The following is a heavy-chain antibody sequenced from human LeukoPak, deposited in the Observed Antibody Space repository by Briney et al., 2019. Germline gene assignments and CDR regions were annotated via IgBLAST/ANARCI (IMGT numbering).Heavy chain of an antibody. Sequence: PGGSLRLSCAASGFTFSSSEMNWVRQAPGKGLEWVSYISLSGNTIYYADSVEGRFTISRDNARNSLYLQLNSLRAEDTAVYYCARTWNRGFDYWGQGTLVTVSS. CDR1: GFTFSSSE. D-gene: IGHD1/OR15-1a*01. CDR2: ISLSGNTI. J-gene: IGHJ4*02. V-gene: IGHV3-48*03. CDR3: ARTWNRGFDY.